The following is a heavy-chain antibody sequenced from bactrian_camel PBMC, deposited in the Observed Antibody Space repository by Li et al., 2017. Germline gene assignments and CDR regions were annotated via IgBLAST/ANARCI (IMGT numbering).Heavy chain of an antibody. D-gene: IGHD2*01. Sequence: VQLVESGGGLVRPGGSLTLSCVASGFTFSEMHMTWVRQAEGKGLEWVSTIDGGSLTYYADSVKGRFTISRDNAKNTLYLQMNSLKPEDTAMYYCAAARRCGLGGVVEVIGSQYWGQGTQVTVS. J-gene: IGHJ4*01. CDR2: IDGGSLT. CDR3: AAARRCGLGGVVEVIGSQY. V-gene: IGHV3S40*01. CDR1: GFTFSEMH.